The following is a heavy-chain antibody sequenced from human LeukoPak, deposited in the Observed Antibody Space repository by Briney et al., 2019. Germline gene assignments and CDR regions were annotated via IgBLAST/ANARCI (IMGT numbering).Heavy chain of an antibody. D-gene: IGHD3-22*01. Sequence: GGSLRLSCAASGFTFSSYEMSWVRQAPGEGLEWVSGINWNGGSTGYADSVKGRFTISRDNAKNSLYLQMNSLRAEDTALYYCARGMIAIFDYWGQGTLVTVSS. CDR3: ARGMIAIFDY. J-gene: IGHJ4*02. V-gene: IGHV3-20*04. CDR2: INWNGGST. CDR1: GFTFSSYE.